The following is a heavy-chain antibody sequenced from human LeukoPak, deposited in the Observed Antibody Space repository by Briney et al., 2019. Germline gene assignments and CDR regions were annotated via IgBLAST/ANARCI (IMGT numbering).Heavy chain of an antibody. J-gene: IGHJ4*02. CDR2: ISSSGSTI. Sequence: GGSLRLSCAASGFTFSDYYMSWIRQAPGKGLEWVSYISSSGSTIYYADSVKGRFTISRDNSKNTLYLQMNSLRAEDTAVYYCAKAYNNDNYSLFWSGYYGSYFDYWGQGTLVTVSS. CDR1: GFTFSDYY. D-gene: IGHD3-3*01. V-gene: IGHV3-11*01. CDR3: AKAYNNDNYSLFWSGYYGSYFDY.